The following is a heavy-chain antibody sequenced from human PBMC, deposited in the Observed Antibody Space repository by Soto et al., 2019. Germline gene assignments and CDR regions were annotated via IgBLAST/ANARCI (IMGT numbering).Heavy chain of an antibody. CDR1: GYTFTSYY. CDR2: INPSGGST. J-gene: IGHJ4*02. D-gene: IGHD6-13*01. Sequence: QVQLVQSGAEVKKPGASVKVSCKASGYTFTSYYIHWVRQAPGQGLEWMGIINPSGGSTSYAQKFQGRGTMTSDTSTSTVYMELSSLRSEDTAVYYCARGAAGSGFDYWGQGTLVIVSS. CDR3: ARGAAGSGFDY. V-gene: IGHV1-46*01.